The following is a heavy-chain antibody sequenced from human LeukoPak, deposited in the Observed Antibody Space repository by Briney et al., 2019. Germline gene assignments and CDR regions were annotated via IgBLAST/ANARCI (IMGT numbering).Heavy chain of an antibody. CDR1: GFTFTTYG. Sequence: GGSLRLSCAASGFTFTTYGLHWVRQAPGKGLQWVAVISYDGSDKYYADSVKGRFTISRDNSKNTLYLQMNSLRAEDAALYYCAKEDSPGWYGVDYWGQGTLVTVSS. J-gene: IGHJ4*02. D-gene: IGHD6-19*01. CDR2: ISYDGSDK. CDR3: AKEDSPGWYGVDY. V-gene: IGHV3-30*18.